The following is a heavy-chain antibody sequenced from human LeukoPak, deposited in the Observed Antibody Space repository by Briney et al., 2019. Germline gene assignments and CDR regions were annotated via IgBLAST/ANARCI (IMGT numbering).Heavy chain of an antibody. V-gene: IGHV1-69*06. CDR1: GGTFSSYA. J-gene: IGHJ3*02. CDR2: IIPIFGTA. Sequence: GASVKVSCKASGGTFSSYAISWVRQAPGQGLEWMGGIIPIFGTANYAQKFQGRVTITADKSTSTAYMELSSLRSEDTAVYYCARDDFGVVIPNDAFDIWGKGTMVTVSS. D-gene: IGHD3-3*01. CDR3: ARDDFGVVIPNDAFDI.